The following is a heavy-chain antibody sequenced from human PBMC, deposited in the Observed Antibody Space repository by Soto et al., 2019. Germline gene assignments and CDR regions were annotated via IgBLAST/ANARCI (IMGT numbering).Heavy chain of an antibody. CDR1: GYTFTSYG. J-gene: IGHJ5*02. CDR3: ARQTSYVDIMWFDP. D-gene: IGHD3-3*01. Sequence: ASVKVSCKASGYTFTSYGISWVRQAPGQGLEWMGWISAYNGNTNYAQKLQGRVTMTTDTSTSTAYMELRSLRSDDTAVYYCARQTSYVDIMWFDPWGQGTLVTVSS. V-gene: IGHV1-18*04. CDR2: ISAYNGNT.